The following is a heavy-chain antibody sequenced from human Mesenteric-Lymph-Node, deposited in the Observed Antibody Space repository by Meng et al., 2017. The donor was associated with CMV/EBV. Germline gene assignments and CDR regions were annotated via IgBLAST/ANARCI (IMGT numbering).Heavy chain of an antibody. Sequence: QVGPGRLKPSEALSPTGAFYGGSFSGYYWSWIRQPPGKGLEWIGEIKHSGSTNYNPSLKSRVTISVDTSKNQFSLKLSSVTPADTAVYYCARHQRWLKSEGGFNYWGQGTLVTVSS. CDR2: IKHSGST. J-gene: IGHJ4*02. D-gene: IGHD4-23*01. V-gene: IGHV4-34*01. CDR1: GGSFSGYY. CDR3: ARHQRWLKSEGGFNY.